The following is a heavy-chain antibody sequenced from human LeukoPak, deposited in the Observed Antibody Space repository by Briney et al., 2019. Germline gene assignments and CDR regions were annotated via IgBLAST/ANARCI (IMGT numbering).Heavy chain of an antibody. Sequence: PGGSLRLSCAASGFTFSSYAMHWVRQAPGKGLEWVAVISYDGSNKYYADSVKGRFTISRDNSKNTLYLQMNSLRAEDTAVYYCARARYSSSSTDYYYYYMDVWGKGTTVTVSS. CDR3: ARARYSSSSTDYYYYYMDV. CDR1: GFTFSSYA. CDR2: ISYDGSNK. D-gene: IGHD6-6*01. V-gene: IGHV3-30*01. J-gene: IGHJ6*03.